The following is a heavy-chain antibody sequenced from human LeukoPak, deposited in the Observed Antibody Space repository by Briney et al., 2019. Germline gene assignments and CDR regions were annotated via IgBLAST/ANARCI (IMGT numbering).Heavy chain of an antibody. CDR2: INGSGDNT. V-gene: IGHV3-23*01. J-gene: IGHJ4*02. Sequence: GGSLRHSCAASRYTFGSHGLTWVRQAPGKGLDWVSTINGSGDNTQYAETVKGRVTISRDNSKHTLYLQIHSLRAEDTAIYYCAKVSVCYGCYLDYWGQGTLLTVS. D-gene: IGHD3-16*01. CDR3: AKVSVCYGCYLDY. CDR1: RYTFGSHG.